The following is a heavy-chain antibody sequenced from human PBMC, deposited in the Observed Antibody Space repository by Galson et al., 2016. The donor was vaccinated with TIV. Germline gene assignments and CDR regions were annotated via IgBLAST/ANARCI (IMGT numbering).Heavy chain of an antibody. CDR3: SRDRGDYYYFES. CDR2: MNPNSGNT. D-gene: IGHD2-21*01. Sequence: SVKVSCKASGYTFTSYDINWVRQATGQGLEWMGRMNPNSGNTGYAQKFRGRVTMTRNTSVRTAYMELGSLRSEDTATYYCSRDRGDYYYFESWGRGTLVTVSS. CDR1: GYTFTSYD. V-gene: IGHV1-8*02. J-gene: IGHJ4*02.